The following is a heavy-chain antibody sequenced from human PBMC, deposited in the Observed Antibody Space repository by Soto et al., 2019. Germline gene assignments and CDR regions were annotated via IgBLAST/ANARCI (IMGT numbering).Heavy chain of an antibody. CDR2: IIPILGIA. V-gene: IGHV1-69*04. Sequence: ASVKVSCKASGGTFSSYTISWVRQAPGQGLEWMGRIIPILGIANYAQKFQGRVTITADKSTSTAYMELSSLRSEDTAVYYCARDFVHSSKYCSSTSCYVLNWFDPWGQGTLVTVSS. J-gene: IGHJ5*02. D-gene: IGHD2-2*01. CDR1: GGTFSSYT. CDR3: ARDFVHSSKYCSSTSCYVLNWFDP.